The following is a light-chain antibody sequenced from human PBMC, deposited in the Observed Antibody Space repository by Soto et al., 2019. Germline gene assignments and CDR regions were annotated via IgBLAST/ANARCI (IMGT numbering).Light chain of an antibody. J-gene: IGKJ5*01. CDR1: QNIGNY. CDR2: TAS. V-gene: IGKV1-39*01. Sequence: DIQMTQSPSSLSASVRGRVTITCRASQNIGNYLNWYQQTPGKAPRLLISTASSLQSGVPSRFSGSRSGADFTPSISSLQPEDSATYYCQQGFSTPITFGQGTRLEIK. CDR3: QQGFSTPIT.